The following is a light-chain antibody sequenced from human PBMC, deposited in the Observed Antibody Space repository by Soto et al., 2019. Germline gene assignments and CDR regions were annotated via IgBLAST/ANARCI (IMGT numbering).Light chain of an antibody. V-gene: IGKV3-11*01. J-gene: IGKJ3*01. CDR2: DAS. CDR1: QSVSSY. Sequence: EIVLTQSPATLSLSPGERATLSCRASQSVSSYLAWYQQKPGQAPRLLIYDASNRATGIPARFSGSGSGTDFTLTISSLEPEDFAVYYCQQRSNWSIFTFGYGKKVDIK. CDR3: QQRSNWSIFT.